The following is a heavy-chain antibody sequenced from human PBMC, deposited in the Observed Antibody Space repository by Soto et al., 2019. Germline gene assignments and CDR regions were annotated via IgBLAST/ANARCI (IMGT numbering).Heavy chain of an antibody. J-gene: IGHJ4*02. Sequence: QVQLVQSGAEVKKPGSSVKVSCKASGGTFSSYAISWVRQAPGRGLEWMGGIIPIFGTANYAQKFQGRDTITADESTSTAYMELSSLRSEDTAVYYCARDHRREGIQTLLDYWGQGTLVTVSS. V-gene: IGHV1-69*12. CDR1: GGTFSSYA. CDR2: IIPIFGTA. D-gene: IGHD5-18*01. CDR3: ARDHRREGIQTLLDY.